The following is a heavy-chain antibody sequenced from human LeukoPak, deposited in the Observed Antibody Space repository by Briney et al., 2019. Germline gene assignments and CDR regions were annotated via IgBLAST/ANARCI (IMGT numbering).Heavy chain of an antibody. CDR3: ARVLYILRYFDY. V-gene: IGHV4-59*01. CDR2: IYYSGST. CDR1: AGSISSYY. Sequence: SETLSLTCTVSAGSISSYYWSWIRQPPGKGLEWIGYIYYSGSTNYNPSLKSRVTISIDTSKNQFSLKLTSVTAVDTAVYYCARVLYILRYFDYWGKGTTVTISS. D-gene: IGHD3-9*01. J-gene: IGHJ6*04.